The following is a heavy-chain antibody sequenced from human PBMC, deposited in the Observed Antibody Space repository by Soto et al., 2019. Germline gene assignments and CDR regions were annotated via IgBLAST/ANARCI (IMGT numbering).Heavy chain of an antibody. D-gene: IGHD1-1*01. CDR3: GSLTPGIDY. CDR2: IYHSGST. V-gene: IGHV4-38-2*01. J-gene: IGHJ4*02. CDR1: GYSISSGYY. Sequence: PSETLSLTCAVSGYSISSGYYWGWIRQPPGKGLEWIGSIYHSGSTYYNPSLKSRVTISVDTSKNQFSLKLSSVTAADTAVYYCGSLTPGIDYWGQGTLVTVSS.